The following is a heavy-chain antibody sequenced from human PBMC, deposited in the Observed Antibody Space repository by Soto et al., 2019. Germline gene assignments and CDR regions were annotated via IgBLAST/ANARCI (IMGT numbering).Heavy chain of an antibody. J-gene: IGHJ6*02. V-gene: IGHV1-69*13. Sequence: GASVKVSCKASGGTFSSYAISWVRQAPGQGLEWMGGIIPIFGTANYAQKFQGRVTITADESTSTAYMELSSLRSEDTAVYYCARGYNWNYILHYYGMDVWGQGTTVTVSS. CDR2: IIPIFGTA. CDR1: GGTFSSYA. CDR3: ARGYNWNYILHYYGMDV. D-gene: IGHD1-7*01.